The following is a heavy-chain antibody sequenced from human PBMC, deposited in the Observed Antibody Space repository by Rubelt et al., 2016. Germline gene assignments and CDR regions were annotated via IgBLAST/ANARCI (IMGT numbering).Heavy chain of an antibody. V-gene: IGHV3-23*04. J-gene: IGHJ5*02. CDR1: GFTFSSYG. D-gene: IGHD2/OR15-2a*01. CDR3: AKRVYGFGP. Sequence: VQLVESGGGVVQPGRSLRLSCAASGFTFSSYGMHWVRQAPGKGLEWVSAISGSGGSISTYYDAVKGRFTISRDNFKNTLDLQMNGLGGGDTTVYYCAKRVYGFGPWGQGTLVTVSS. CDR2: ISGSGGSIS.